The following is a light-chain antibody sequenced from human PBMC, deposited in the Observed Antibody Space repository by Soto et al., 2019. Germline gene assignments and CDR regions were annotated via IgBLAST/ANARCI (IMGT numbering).Light chain of an antibody. Sequence: QSVLTQPPSVSGAPGQRVTIPCTGSSSNIGSFYDVHWYQQLPGTVPKLLIYSDNNRPSGVPDRFSGSKSGTAASLAITGLQDEDEADYSCQSYDNRLNHVVFGGGTQLTVL. V-gene: IGLV1-40*01. CDR2: SDN. CDR1: SSNIGSFYD. CDR3: QSYDNRLNHVV. J-gene: IGLJ2*01.